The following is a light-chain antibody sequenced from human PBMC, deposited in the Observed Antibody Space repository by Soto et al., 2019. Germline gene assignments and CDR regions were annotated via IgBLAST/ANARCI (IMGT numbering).Light chain of an antibody. V-gene: IGLV2-23*02. CDR3: CSYAGSSTSLYV. CDR2: DVS. J-gene: IGLJ1*01. Sequence: QSVLTQPASVSGSPGQPITISCTLTSSDVGRYNLFSWYQQHPGKAPKLMMYDVSKRPSGVSNRFSGSKSGNTGYLTISGVQAEDEADYYCCSYAGSSTSLYVFGTGPKVTVL. CDR1: SSDVGRYNL.